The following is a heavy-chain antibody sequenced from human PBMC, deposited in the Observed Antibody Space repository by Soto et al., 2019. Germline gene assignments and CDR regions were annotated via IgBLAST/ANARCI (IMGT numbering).Heavy chain of an antibody. J-gene: IGHJ6*02. CDR1: GYSFTSYW. Sequence: GESLKISCKGSGYSFTSYWISWVRQMPGKGLEWMGRIDPSDSYTNYSPSFQGHVTISADKSISTAYLQWSSLKASDTAMYYCARPGYDSSGFGYYYYGMDVWGQETTVTVSS. V-gene: IGHV5-10-1*01. CDR3: ARPGYDSSGFGYYYYGMDV. CDR2: IDPSDSYT. D-gene: IGHD3-22*01.